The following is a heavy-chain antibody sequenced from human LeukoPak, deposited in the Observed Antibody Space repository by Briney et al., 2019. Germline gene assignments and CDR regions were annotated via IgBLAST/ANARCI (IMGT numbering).Heavy chain of an antibody. CDR3: ARAPSTVTFLSYYYYGMDV. CDR1: GGSINSYY. Sequence: PSETLSLTCTVSGGSINSYYWSWIRPPPGKGLGGIGYIYYSGSTNYNPSLKSRVTISVDTSKNQFSLKLSSVTAADTAVYYCARAPSTVTFLSYYYYGMDVWGQGTTVTVSS. V-gene: IGHV4-59*01. J-gene: IGHJ6*02. CDR2: IYYSGST. D-gene: IGHD4-17*01.